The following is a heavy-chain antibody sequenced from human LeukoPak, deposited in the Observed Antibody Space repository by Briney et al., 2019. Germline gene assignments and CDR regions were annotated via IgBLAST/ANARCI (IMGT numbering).Heavy chain of an antibody. J-gene: IGHJ4*02. V-gene: IGHV4-34*01. Sequence: PSETLSLTCAVHGGSFSGYYWSWIRQPPGKGLEWIGEINHSGSTNYNPSLKSRVTISVDTSKNQFSLKLSSVTAADTAVYYCARGRIPSSSSYAYWGQGTLVTVSS. CDR1: GGSFSGYY. CDR3: ARGRIPSSSSYAY. CDR2: INHSGST. D-gene: IGHD6-6*01.